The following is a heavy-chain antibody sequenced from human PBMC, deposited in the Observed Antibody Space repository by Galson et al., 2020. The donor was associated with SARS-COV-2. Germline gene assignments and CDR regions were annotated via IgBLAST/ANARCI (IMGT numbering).Heavy chain of an antibody. Sequence: SETLSLTCTVSPYSINNGYYWGWIRQPPGKGLEWIGTIYHSGNTYYNPSLKSRVTISADTSKNQLSLKLSSVTAADTAVYYCASPIGEVMITHFDYWGQGTLVTVSS. J-gene: IGHJ4*02. V-gene: IGHV4-38-2*02. CDR3: ASPIGEVMITHFDY. D-gene: IGHD3-16*01. CDR2: IYHSGNT. CDR1: PYSINNGYY.